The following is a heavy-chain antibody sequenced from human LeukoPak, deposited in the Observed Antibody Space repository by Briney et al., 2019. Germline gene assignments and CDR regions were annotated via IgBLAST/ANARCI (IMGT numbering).Heavy chain of an antibody. CDR3: VLVHDHLAFDY. J-gene: IGHJ4*02. D-gene: IGHD1-1*01. CDR1: GFTFSSYG. CDR2: ISYDGSNK. Sequence: PGRSLRLSCAASGFTFSSYGMHWVRQAPGKGLEWVAIISYDGSNKYYADSVKGRFTISRDNSKNTLYLQMNSLRAEDTAVYYCVLVHDHLAFDYWGQGTLVTVSS. V-gene: IGHV3-30*03.